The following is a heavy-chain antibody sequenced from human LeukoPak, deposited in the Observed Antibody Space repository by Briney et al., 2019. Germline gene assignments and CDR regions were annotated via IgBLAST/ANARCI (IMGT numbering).Heavy chain of an antibody. D-gene: IGHD1-26*01. J-gene: IGHJ4*02. CDR3: AKVGSGPGVGAVLD. V-gene: IGHV3-30*04. CDR2: ISYDGSNK. CDR1: GFTFSSYA. Sequence: PGRSLRLSCAASGFTFSSYAMHWVRQAPGKGLEWVAVISYDGSNKYYADSVKGRFTISRDNSKNTLYLQMNSLRAEDTAVYYCAKVGSGPGVGAVLDWGQGTLVTVSS.